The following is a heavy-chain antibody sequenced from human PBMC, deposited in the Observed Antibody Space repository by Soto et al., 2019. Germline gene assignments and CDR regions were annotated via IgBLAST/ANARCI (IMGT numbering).Heavy chain of an antibody. Sequence: GGSLRLSCAASGFTFQNYAMHWVRQAPGKGLEWVSGISWNGGTIGYADSVRGRFTISRDNAKNSLYLQMNSLRPEDTALYYCAKDKVYSNFEYYFDSWGQGTPVTVSS. J-gene: IGHJ4*02. CDR3: AKDKVYSNFEYYFDS. D-gene: IGHD4-4*01. V-gene: IGHV3-9*01. CDR1: GFTFQNYA. CDR2: ISWNGGTI.